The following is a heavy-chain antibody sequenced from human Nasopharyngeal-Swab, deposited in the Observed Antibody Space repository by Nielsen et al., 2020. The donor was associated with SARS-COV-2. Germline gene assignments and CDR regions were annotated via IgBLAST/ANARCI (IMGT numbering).Heavy chain of an antibody. CDR1: GFTFSSYW. J-gene: IGHJ6*02. D-gene: IGHD3-3*01. V-gene: IGHV3-7*03. Sequence: GESLKISCAASGFTFSSYWMSWVRQAPGKGLEWVANIKQGGSEKYYVDSVKGRFTISRDNAKNSLYLQMNSLRAEDTAVYYCARDKGIDFWSGLGVSGMDVWGQGTTVTVSS. CDR2: IKQGGSEK. CDR3: ARDKGIDFWSGLGVSGMDV.